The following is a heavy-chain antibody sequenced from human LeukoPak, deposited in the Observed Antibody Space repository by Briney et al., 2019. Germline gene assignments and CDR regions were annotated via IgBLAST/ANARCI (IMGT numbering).Heavy chain of an antibody. V-gene: IGHV5-51*01. CDR3: ARSLVGAPYYYYMDV. CDR1: GYSFTSYW. CDR2: IYPGDSDT. D-gene: IGHD1-26*01. Sequence: GESLKISCKGSGYSFTSYWIGWVRQMPGKGPEWMGIIYPGDSDTRYSPSFQGQVTISADKSISTAYLQWSSLKASDTAMYYCARSLVGAPYYYYMDVWGKGTTVTVSS. J-gene: IGHJ6*03.